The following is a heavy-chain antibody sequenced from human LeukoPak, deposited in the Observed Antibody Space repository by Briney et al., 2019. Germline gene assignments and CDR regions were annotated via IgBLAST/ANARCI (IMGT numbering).Heavy chain of an antibody. CDR2: INPNSGGT. CDR1: GYTFTGYY. CDR3: ARAVVYYYYGMDV. Sequence: ASVKVSCKASGYTFTGYYMHWVRQAPGQGLEWMGWINPNSGGTNYAQKFQGRVTMTRDTSISTAYMELSRLRSDDTAVNYCARAVVYYYYGMDVWGQGTTVTVSS. D-gene: IGHD3-16*02. J-gene: IGHJ6*02. V-gene: IGHV1-2*02.